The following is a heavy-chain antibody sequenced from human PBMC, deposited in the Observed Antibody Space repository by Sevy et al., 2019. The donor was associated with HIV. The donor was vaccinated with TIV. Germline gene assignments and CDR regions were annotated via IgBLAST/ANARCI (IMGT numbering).Heavy chain of an antibody. J-gene: IGHJ5*02. Sequence: ASVKVSCKASGYTFTGYYMHWVRQAPGQGLEWMVWINPNSGGTNYAQKFQGRVTMTRDTSISTAYMELSRLRSDDTAVYYCARSVKWFGELLYWFDPWGQGTLVTVSS. V-gene: IGHV1-2*02. D-gene: IGHD3-10*01. CDR3: ARSVKWFGELLYWFDP. CDR2: INPNSGGT. CDR1: GYTFTGYY.